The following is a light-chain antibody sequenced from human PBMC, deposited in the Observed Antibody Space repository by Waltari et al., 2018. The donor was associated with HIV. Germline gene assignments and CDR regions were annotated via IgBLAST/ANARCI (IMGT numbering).Light chain of an antibody. V-gene: IGKV2-28*01. J-gene: IGKJ2*01. CDR2: LGC. Sequence: DIVMTQSPLSLPVTPGEPASISCRASHSLQHSDGYNYVDWYLQNPGQSRQLLSYLGCHRAPGVPYRFSGSGSGTDFTLRFSRVEAEDVGVYYCMKVLQTPYTFGQGTKLEIK. CDR1: HSLQHSDGYNY. CDR3: MKVLQTPYT.